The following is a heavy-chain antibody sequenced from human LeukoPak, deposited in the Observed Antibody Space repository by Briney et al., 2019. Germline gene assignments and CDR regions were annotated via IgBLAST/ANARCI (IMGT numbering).Heavy chain of an antibody. CDR1: GFTFSSYG. Sequence: PGGSLRLSCAASGFTFSSYGMHWVRQAPGKRLEWVAFIRYDGSNKYYADSVKGRFTISRDNSKNTLYLQMNSLRAEDTAVYYCAKGDLTTTGTTSVDYWGQGTLVTVSS. CDR3: AKGDLTTTGTTSVDY. CDR2: IRYDGSNK. D-gene: IGHD1-1*01. V-gene: IGHV3-30*02. J-gene: IGHJ4*02.